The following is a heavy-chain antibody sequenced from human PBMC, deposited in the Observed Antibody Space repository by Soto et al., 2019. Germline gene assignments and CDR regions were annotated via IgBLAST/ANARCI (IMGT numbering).Heavy chain of an antibody. CDR3: AQTLGLAVAGPGRFDL. CDR2: ITPLFGTA. Sequence: QVQLVQSGAEVKKPGSSVKVSCKASGGTFSTYAISWVRQAPGQGLEWMGGITPLFGTANYAQKFQGRVTITADESTTTADMELTSLRSEDTAVYYCAQTLGLAVAGPGRFDLWGRGTLITVSS. CDR1: GGTFSTYA. V-gene: IGHV1-69*12. J-gene: IGHJ2*01. D-gene: IGHD6-19*01.